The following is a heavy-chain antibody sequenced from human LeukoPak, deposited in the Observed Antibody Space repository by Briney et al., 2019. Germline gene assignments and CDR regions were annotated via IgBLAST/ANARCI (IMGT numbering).Heavy chain of an antibody. CDR2: IYYSGST. CDR3: ARHDYYYYDMDV. J-gene: IGHJ6*02. Sequence: PSETLSLTCTVSGGAISRSSYYWGWIRTPPGKGLEWIGSIYYSGSTHYNPSPKTRITIAVDTSKNQFSLKVSSVTAADTAVYYCARHDYYYYDMDVWGQGTTVTVSS. V-gene: IGHV4-39*01. CDR1: GGAISRSSYY.